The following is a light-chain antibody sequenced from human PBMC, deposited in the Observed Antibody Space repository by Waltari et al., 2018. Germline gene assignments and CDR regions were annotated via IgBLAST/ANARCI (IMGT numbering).Light chain of an antibody. CDR3: QSYDITLSSSV. CDR2: QDD. CDR1: SSNIGAGYD. J-gene: IGLJ3*02. Sequence: QSVLTQPPSVSGAPGQRVTISCTGSSSNIGAGYDVHWYQQLPGTAPKLLLSQDDKRPSGGPERFAGSKSGASASLAITGLQAEDEADDYCQSYDITLSSSVFAGGTKLTV. V-gene: IGLV1-40*01.